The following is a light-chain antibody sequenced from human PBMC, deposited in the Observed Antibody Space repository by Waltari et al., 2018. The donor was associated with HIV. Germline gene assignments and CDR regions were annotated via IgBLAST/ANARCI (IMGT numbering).Light chain of an antibody. Sequence: QVVLTQSPSASASLGASVKLTCTLSSGHSSFAIAWHQLQPGKGPRSLMKVKSDGSHTKGDGIPDRFSGSSSGAERHRTIASLQSEDEADYYCQTWDTDIWVFGGGTKLTVL. V-gene: IGLV4-69*01. CDR2: VKSDGSH. J-gene: IGLJ3*02. CDR3: QTWDTDIWV. CDR1: SGHSSFA.